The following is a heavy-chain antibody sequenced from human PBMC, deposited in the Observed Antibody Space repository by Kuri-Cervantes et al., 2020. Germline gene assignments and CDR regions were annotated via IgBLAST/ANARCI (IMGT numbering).Heavy chain of an antibody. D-gene: IGHD3-10*01. CDR1: GFTFDDYT. Sequence: GESLKISCAASGFTFDDYTMHWVRQAPGKGLEWVSLISWDGGSTYYADTVKVRFTISRDNSKNTLYLQMNILRAEDTAVYYCAKVPSHRYGEYYFDYWGQGTLVTVSS. J-gene: IGHJ4*02. V-gene: IGHV3-43*01. CDR2: ISWDGGST. CDR3: AKVPSHRYGEYYFDY.